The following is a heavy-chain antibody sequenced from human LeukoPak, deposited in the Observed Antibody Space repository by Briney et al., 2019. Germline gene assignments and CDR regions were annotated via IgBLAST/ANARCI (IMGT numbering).Heavy chain of an antibody. CDR1: GYTLTELS. J-gene: IGHJ4*02. V-gene: IGHV1-24*01. Sequence: GGSVRDSCKVSGYTLTELSMHWVRPAPGKGLEWMGGFDPEDGETIYAQKIQCRATIVEDTSTDTAYMELSSLRSEDTAVYYCATVLHPGIAVAGYYFDYWGQGTLVTVSS. D-gene: IGHD6-19*01. CDR2: FDPEDGET. CDR3: ATVLHPGIAVAGYYFDY.